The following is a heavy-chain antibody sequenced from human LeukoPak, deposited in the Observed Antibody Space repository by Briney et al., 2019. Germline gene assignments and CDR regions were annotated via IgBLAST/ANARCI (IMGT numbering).Heavy chain of an antibody. CDR3: AKEIYGDATGARFQH. Sequence: QPGGSLRLSCAASGFTFSSYEMNWVRQAPGKGLEWVSYISSSGSTIYYADSVKGRFTISRDNSKNTLYLQMNSLRAEDTAVYYCAKEIYGDATGARFQHWGQGTLLIVSS. CDR1: GFTFSSYE. V-gene: IGHV3-48*03. CDR2: ISSSGSTI. D-gene: IGHD4-17*01. J-gene: IGHJ1*01.